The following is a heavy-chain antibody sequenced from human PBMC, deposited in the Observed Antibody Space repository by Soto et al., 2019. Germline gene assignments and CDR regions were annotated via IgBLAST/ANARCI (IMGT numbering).Heavy chain of an antibody. CDR3: AKGSSGVITRRYYGMDV. D-gene: IGHD3-16*01. CDR2: ISGSGGST. CDR1: GFTFSSYA. Sequence: GGSLRLSCAASGFTFSSYAMSWVRQAPGKGLEWVSAISGSGGSTYYADSVKGRFTISRDNSKNTLYLQMNSLRAEDTAVYYCAKGSSGVITRRYYGMDVWGQGTTVTVSS. J-gene: IGHJ6*02. V-gene: IGHV3-23*01.